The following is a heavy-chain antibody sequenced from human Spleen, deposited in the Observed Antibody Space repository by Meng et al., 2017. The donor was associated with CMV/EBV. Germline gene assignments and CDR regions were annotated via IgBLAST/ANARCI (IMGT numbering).Heavy chain of an antibody. CDR1: GGTFISYA. CDR3: ARERYLVPAASPDYYYYGMDV. Sequence: ASVKVSCKASGGTFISYAISWVRQAPGQGLEWMGWINPETGDSNYAQKFQGRVTMTRDTFITTAYMAVSRLRSDDTAVYYCARERYLVPAASPDYYYYGMDVWGQGTTVTVSS. CDR2: INPETGDS. D-gene: IGHD2-2*01. V-gene: IGHV1-2*02. J-gene: IGHJ6*02.